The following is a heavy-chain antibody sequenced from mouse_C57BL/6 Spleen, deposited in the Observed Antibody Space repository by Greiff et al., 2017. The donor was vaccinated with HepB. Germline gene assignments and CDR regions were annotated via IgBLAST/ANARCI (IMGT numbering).Heavy chain of an antibody. CDR1: GYAFSSSW. D-gene: IGHD1-1*01. Sequence: VQGVESGPELVKPGASVKISCKASGYAFSSSWMNWVKQRPGKGLEWIGRIYPGDGDTNYNGKFKGKATLTADKSSSTAYMQLSSLTSEDSAVYFCATTVVATFDYWGQGTTLTVSS. CDR3: ATTVVATFDY. V-gene: IGHV1-82*01. CDR2: IYPGDGDT. J-gene: IGHJ2*01.